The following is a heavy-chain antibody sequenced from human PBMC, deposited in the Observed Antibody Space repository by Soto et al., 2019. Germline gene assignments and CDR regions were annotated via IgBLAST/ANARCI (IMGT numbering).Heavy chain of an antibody. CDR3: AREGVGGGWFNA. V-gene: IGHV1-69*01. CDR1: GGTLSSYV. CDR2: IIPIFGTA. D-gene: IGHD2-8*01. Sequence: QLQLVQSGAEVKKPGSSVKVSCKASGGTLSSYVINWLRQAPGQGLEWMGDIIPIFGTAKYAQKFQGRVTIIADESTGTAYMELSSLKSEDTAVYYCAREGVGGGWFNAWGQGTLVTVSS. J-gene: IGHJ5*02.